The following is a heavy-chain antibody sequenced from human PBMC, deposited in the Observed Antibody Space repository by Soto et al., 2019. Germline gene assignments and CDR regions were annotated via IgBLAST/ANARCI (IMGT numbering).Heavy chain of an antibody. J-gene: IGHJ4*02. CDR3: ARGQEGIVAAH. CDR1: GGSLTGYY. V-gene: IGHV4-34*01. Sequence: QVQLQQWGAGLLKPSETLSLTCTVNGGSLTGYYWSWIRQPPGKGLEWIGEVKDGGSTNYSPSLRGRVSISAVTSKYPFSLRLNSVTAADTAVYFCARGQEGIVAAHWDQGALVTVSS. D-gene: IGHD5-12*01. CDR2: VKDGGST.